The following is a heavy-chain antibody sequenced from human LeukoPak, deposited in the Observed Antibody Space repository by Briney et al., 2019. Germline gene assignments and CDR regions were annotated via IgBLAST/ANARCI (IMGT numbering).Heavy chain of an antibody. D-gene: IGHD3-10*01. CDR1: GGSISSYY. CDR3: GRGVIRDAFDI. CDR2: IYYSGST. Sequence: SETLSLTCTVSGGSISSYYWSWIRQPPGKGLEWIGYIYYSGSTNYNPSLKSRVTISVDTSKNQFSLELSSVTAADTAVYYCGRGVIRDAFDIWGQGTMVTVSS. J-gene: IGHJ3*02. V-gene: IGHV4-59*08.